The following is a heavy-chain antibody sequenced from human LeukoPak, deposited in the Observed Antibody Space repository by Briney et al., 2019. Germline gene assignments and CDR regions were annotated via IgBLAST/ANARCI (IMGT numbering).Heavy chain of an antibody. CDR2: IKPDGSIQ. Sequence: GGSPRLSCTASGFTFSNFWMAWVRQAPGKGLEWVANIKPDGSIQFYGDSVKGRFTISRDNAKNSLYLQMNNLRAEDTALYYCATSYDSSGCDWGQGTLVTVSS. CDR1: GFTFSNFW. J-gene: IGHJ4*02. D-gene: IGHD3-22*01. V-gene: IGHV3-7*01. CDR3: ATSYDSSGCD.